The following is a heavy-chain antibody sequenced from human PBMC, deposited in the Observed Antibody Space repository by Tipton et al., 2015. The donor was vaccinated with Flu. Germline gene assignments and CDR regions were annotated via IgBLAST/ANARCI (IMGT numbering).Heavy chain of an antibody. J-gene: IGHJ5*02. V-gene: IGHV4-31*03. Sequence: TLSLTCTVSGGSISSGGYYWSWIRQHPGEGLEWIGYIYYSGSTNYNPSLKSRVTISVDTSKNQFSLKLSSVTAADTAVYYCARVTELLWFGEARGWFDPWGQGTLVTVSS. CDR2: IYYSGST. CDR1: GGSISSGGYY. CDR3: ARVTELLWFGEARGWFDP. D-gene: IGHD3-10*01.